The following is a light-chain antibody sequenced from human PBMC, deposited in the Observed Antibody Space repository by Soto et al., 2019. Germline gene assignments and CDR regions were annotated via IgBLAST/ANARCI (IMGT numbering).Light chain of an antibody. Sequence: SVLTQPSSVSGTPGQGVTISCSGSISNIGNNYVYWFQQLPGTAPKVLSNRNDQRPSGVPDRFSGSKSGTSASLAISGLRSEDEADYYCAAWDDTVRIYVFGTGTKLTVL. CDR2: RND. V-gene: IGLV1-47*01. J-gene: IGLJ1*01. CDR3: AAWDDTVRIYV. CDR1: ISNIGNNY.